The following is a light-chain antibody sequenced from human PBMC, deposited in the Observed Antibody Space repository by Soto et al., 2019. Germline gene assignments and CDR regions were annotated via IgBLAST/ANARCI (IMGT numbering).Light chain of an antibody. Sequence: EIVLTQSPGTLSMSPGERATLSCRASQSVNSNFFAWYQQKPGQAPRLLIYGVSTRATGIPDRFTGSGSGTDFALTISGLEPEDFVVYYCQQYGNSPRTFGQGTKVEIK. CDR1: QSVNSNF. V-gene: IGKV3-20*01. CDR2: GVS. CDR3: QQYGNSPRT. J-gene: IGKJ2*01.